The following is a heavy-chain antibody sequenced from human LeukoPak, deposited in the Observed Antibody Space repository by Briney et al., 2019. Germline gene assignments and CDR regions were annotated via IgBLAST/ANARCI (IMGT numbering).Heavy chain of an antibody. D-gene: IGHD2/OR15-2a*01. CDR1: GFTVSNNY. V-gene: IGHV3-66*01. CDR3: VRDQLS. CDR2: SYSGET. Sequence: GGSLRLSCAASGFTVSNNYMSWVRQAPGRLEWLSVSYSGETQYADSVKGRFTISRDDSKNTVYLQMNSLRDEDTATYYCVRDQLSWGQGTTVTVSS. J-gene: IGHJ6*02.